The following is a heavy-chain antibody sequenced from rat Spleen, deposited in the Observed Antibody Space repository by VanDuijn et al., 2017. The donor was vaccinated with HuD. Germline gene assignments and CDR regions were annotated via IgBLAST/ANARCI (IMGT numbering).Heavy chain of an antibody. Sequence: EVQLVESGGGLVQPGSPLKLSCAASGFSFSSNWLNWIRQAPGKGLEWIASINPGGSSTYYPDTVKGRFVISKDDAKNTGNLQMNNLRSDDTAIYYCTSRGSNYRNWFANWGQGTLVTVSS. CDR2: INPGGSST. D-gene: IGHD1-10*01. CDR3: TSRGSNYRNWFAN. J-gene: IGHJ3*01. V-gene: IGHV5-35*01. CDR1: GFSFSSNW.